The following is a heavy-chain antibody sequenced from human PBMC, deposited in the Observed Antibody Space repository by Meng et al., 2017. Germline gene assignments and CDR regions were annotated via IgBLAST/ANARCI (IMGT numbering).Heavy chain of an antibody. Sequence: SETLSLTCTVSGGSISSGSYYWSWIRQPAGKGLEWIGRIYTSGSTNYNPSLKSRVTISVDTSKNQFSLKLSSVTAADTAVYYCARSPSYVWFGESPKSNWFDPWGQGNPV. CDR3: ARSPSYVWFGESPKSNWFDP. V-gene: IGHV4-61*02. D-gene: IGHD3-10*01. J-gene: IGHJ5*01. CDR2: IYTSGST. CDR1: GGSISSGSYY.